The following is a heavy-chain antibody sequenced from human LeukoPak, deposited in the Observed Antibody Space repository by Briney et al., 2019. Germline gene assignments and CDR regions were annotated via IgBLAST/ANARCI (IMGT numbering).Heavy chain of an antibody. CDR3: AKDYNVWGGGWLQLKGPFDY. CDR2: ISWNSGSI. V-gene: IGHV3-9*01. Sequence: PGGSLRLSCAASGFTFSSYWMHWVRQAPGKGLEWVSGISWNSGSIGYADSVKGRFTISRDNAKNSLYLQMNSLRAEDTALYYCAKDYNVWGGGWLQLKGPFDYWGQGTLVTVSS. CDR1: GFTFSSYW. J-gene: IGHJ4*02. D-gene: IGHD5-24*01.